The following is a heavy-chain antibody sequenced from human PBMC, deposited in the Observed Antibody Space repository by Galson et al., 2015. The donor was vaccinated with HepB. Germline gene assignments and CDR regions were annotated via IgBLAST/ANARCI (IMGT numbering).Heavy chain of an antibody. D-gene: IGHD3-16*01. Sequence: SLRLSCAAAGFTFSSHAMNWVRQAPGQGLEWVGLIKSNIDGGTTDYAAPVKGRLSISRDDSKNTLYLQMNSLATEDTAVYYCATDVPLTGGGALNIWGQGTMVTVSS. V-gene: IGHV3-15*01. CDR2: IKSNIDGGTT. J-gene: IGHJ3*02. CDR1: GFTFSSHA. CDR3: ATDVPLTGGGALNI.